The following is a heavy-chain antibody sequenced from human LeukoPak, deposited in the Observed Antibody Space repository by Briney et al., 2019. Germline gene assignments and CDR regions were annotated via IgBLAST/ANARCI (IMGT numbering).Heavy chain of an antibody. Sequence: ASVKVSCKASGYTFTSYGISWVRQTPGQGLEWMGRISAYNGNTNYAQKLQGRVTMTTDTSTSTAYMELRSLRSDDTAVYYCARAPEAYYFDYWGQGTLVTVSS. CDR1: GYTFTSYG. CDR3: ARAPEAYYFDY. V-gene: IGHV1-18*01. J-gene: IGHJ4*02. CDR2: ISAYNGNT. D-gene: IGHD1-14*01.